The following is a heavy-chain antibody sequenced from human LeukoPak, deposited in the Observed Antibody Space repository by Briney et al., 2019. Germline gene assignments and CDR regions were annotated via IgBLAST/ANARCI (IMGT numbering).Heavy chain of an antibody. Sequence: ASVKVSCKASGYTFTGYYMHWVRQAPGQGVEWMGWINPNSGGTNYAQKFQGRVTMTRDTSISTAYMELSRLRSDDTAVYYCARFWVTYYGSGSYEADYWGQGTLVTVSS. CDR1: GYTFTGYY. J-gene: IGHJ4*02. CDR2: INPNSGGT. D-gene: IGHD3-10*01. CDR3: ARFWVTYYGSGSYEADY. V-gene: IGHV1-2*02.